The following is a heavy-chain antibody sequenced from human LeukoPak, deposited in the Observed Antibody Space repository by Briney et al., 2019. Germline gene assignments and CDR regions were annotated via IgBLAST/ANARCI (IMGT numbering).Heavy chain of an antibody. J-gene: IGHJ6*02. CDR2: IIPIVGTA. V-gene: IGHV1-69*13. D-gene: IGHD2-21*02. CDR3: ARTHCGGDCYSGNYYYYGMDV. Sequence: ASVKVSCKASGGTFSSYAISWVRQAPGQGLEWMGGIIPIVGTANYAQKFQGRVTITADESTSTAYMELSSLRSEDTAVYYCARTHCGGDCYSGNYYYYGMDVWGQGTTVTVSS. CDR1: GGTFSSYA.